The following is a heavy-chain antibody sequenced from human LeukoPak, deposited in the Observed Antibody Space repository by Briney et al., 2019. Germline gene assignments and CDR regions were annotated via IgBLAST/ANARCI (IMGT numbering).Heavy chain of an antibody. CDR3: ARGSNWNYRAPFDP. Sequence: GGSLRLSCAASGFTFSSYAMHWVRQAPGKGLEYVSAISSNGGSTYYANSVKGRFTISRDNSQNTLYLQMGSLRAEDMAVYYCARGSNWNYRAPFDPWGQGTLDTVSS. CDR2: ISSNGGST. D-gene: IGHD1-7*01. CDR1: GFTFSSYA. J-gene: IGHJ5*02. V-gene: IGHV3-64*01.